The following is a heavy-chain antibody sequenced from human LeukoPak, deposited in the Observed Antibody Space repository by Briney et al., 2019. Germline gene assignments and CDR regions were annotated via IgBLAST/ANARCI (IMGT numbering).Heavy chain of an antibody. CDR1: GGTFSSYA. V-gene: IGHV1-69*13. CDR2: IIPIFGTA. D-gene: IGHD1-26*01. J-gene: IGHJ4*02. CDR3: ASHSGSYALDY. Sequence: WASVKVSCKASGGTFSSYAISWVRQAPGQGLEWMGGIIPIFGTANYAQKFQGRVTITADESTSTAYMELSSLRSEDTAVYYCASHSGSYALDYWGQGTLVTVSS.